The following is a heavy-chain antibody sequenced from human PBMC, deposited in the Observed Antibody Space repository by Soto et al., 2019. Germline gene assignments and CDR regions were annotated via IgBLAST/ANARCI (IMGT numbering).Heavy chain of an antibody. CDR2: ISGSGGST. V-gene: IGHV3-23*01. Sequence: QPGGSLRLACAASGFTFSSYAMSWVRQAPGKGLEWVSAISGSGGSTYYADSVKGRFTISRDNAKNSLYLQMNSLRAEDTALYYCAKDIEATIATYFDYWGQGTLVTVSS. J-gene: IGHJ4*02. CDR1: GFTFSSYA. CDR3: AKDIEATIATYFDY. D-gene: IGHD5-12*01.